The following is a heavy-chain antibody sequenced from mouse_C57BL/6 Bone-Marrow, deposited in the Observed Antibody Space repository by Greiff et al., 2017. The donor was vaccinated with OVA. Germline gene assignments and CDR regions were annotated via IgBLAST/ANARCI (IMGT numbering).Heavy chain of an antibody. J-gene: IGHJ3*01. CDR1: GFTFSDYY. CDR2: ISNGGGST. V-gene: IGHV5-12*01. CDR3: ARRLFAY. Sequence: EVKLVESGGGLVQPGGTLKLSCAASGFTFSDYYMYWVRQTPEKRLEWVAYISNGGGSTYYPDTVKGRFTISRDNAKKTLYQQMSRLKSEDTATYYCARRLFAYWGQGTLVTVSA.